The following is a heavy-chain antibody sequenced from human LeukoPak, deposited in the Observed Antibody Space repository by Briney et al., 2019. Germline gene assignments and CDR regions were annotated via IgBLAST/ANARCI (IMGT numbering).Heavy chain of an antibody. J-gene: IGHJ4*02. CDR3: ASNYYDSSGYPDY. CDR2: IIPIFGTA. D-gene: IGHD3-22*01. CDR1: GGTFSSYA. Sequence: SVKVSCKASGGTFSSYAISWVRQAPGQGLEWMGGIIPIFGTANYAQRFQGRVTITADESTSTAYMELSSLRSEDTAVYYCASNYYDSSGYPDYWGQGTLVTVSS. V-gene: IGHV1-69*13.